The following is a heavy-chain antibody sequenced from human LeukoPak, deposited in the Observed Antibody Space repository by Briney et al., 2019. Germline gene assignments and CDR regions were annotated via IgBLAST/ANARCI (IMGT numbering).Heavy chain of an antibody. J-gene: IGHJ4*02. Sequence: GRSLRLSCAASGFTFSSYGMHWVRQAPGKGLEWVAVISYDGSNKYYADSVKGRFTISRDNSKSTLYLQMNSLRAEDTAVYYCAKDRHMNYWGQGTLVTVSS. D-gene: IGHD2-21*01. CDR2: ISYDGSNK. V-gene: IGHV3-30*18. CDR3: AKDRHMNY. CDR1: GFTFSSYG.